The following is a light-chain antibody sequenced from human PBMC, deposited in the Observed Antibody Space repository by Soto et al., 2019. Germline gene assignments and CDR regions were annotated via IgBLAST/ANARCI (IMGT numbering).Light chain of an antibody. CDR2: DVS. CDR1: SSDVGGYNY. J-gene: IGLJ1*01. CDR3: SSYTSSTYV. Sequence: QAALTQPASVYGSPGQSITISCTGTSSDVGGYNYVSWYQKHPGKAPKLMIYDVSNRPSGVSNRFSGSKSGNTASLTISGLQAEDEADYYSSSYTSSTYVFGTGTKLTVL. V-gene: IGLV2-14*01.